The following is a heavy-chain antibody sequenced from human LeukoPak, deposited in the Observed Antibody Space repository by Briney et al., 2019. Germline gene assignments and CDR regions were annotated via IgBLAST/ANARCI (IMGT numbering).Heavy chain of an antibody. V-gene: IGHV3-23*01. CDR1: GFTLSSYA. D-gene: IGHD6-13*01. J-gene: IGHJ4*02. Sequence: GGSLRLSCAASGFTLSSYAMSCVRAAPGKGGECVSAISGSGGSTYYADSVKGPFAISRDNSKNTLYLQMNSLRAEDTGVYYCAKDFPYSSSWYGNFDCLGQGALATDSS. CDR3: AKDFPYSSSWYGNFDC. CDR2: ISGSGGST.